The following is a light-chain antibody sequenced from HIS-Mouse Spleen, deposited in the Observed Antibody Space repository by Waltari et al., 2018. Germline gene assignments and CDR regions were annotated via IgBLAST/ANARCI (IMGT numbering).Light chain of an antibody. CDR1: SSDVGGYNY. CDR2: DLS. CDR3: SSYTSSSFNVV. J-gene: IGLJ2*01. Sequence: QSALTQPASVSGSPGQSITISCTGTSSDVGGYNYVSWYQQHPGKAPNLMIYDLSTRPSGVSNRFSGSKSGNTASLTISGLQAEDEADYYCSSYTSSSFNVVFGGGTKLTVL. V-gene: IGLV2-14*03.